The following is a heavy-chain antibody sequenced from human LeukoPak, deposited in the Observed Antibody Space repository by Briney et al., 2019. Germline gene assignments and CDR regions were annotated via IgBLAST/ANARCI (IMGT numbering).Heavy chain of an antibody. CDR1: GYIFTSYW. D-gene: IGHD6-13*01. CDR3: ARLYSSSWYLYFQH. V-gene: IGHV5-51*01. J-gene: IGHJ1*01. Sequence: GESLKISSKGGGYIFTSYWSGLVRQMPGKVLEFMGIIYRGGSDTRYSPSCQGQVTISADKSISTAYLQWSSLKASYTAMYYCARLYSSSWYLYFQHWGQGTLVTVSS. CDR2: IYRGGSDT.